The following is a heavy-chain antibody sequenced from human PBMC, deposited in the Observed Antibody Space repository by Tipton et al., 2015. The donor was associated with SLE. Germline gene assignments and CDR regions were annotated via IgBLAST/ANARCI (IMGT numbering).Heavy chain of an antibody. J-gene: IGHJ6*03. CDR1: GGSISSYY. V-gene: IGHV4-34*01. Sequence: TLSLTCTVSGGSISSYYWSWIRQPPGKGLEWIGEINHSGGTNYNPSLKSRVTISVDTSKNQFSLKLSSVTAADTAVYYCARGRSTSLPMDVWGKGTTVTVSS. CDR2: INHSGGT. D-gene: IGHD2-2*01. CDR3: ARGRSTSLPMDV.